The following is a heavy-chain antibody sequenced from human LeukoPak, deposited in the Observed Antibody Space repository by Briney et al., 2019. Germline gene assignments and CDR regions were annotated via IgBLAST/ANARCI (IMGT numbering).Heavy chain of an antibody. CDR2: TRNKANSYTT. J-gene: IGHJ4*02. V-gene: IGHV3-72*01. D-gene: IGHD5-12*01. CDR1: GFTFSDHY. CDR3: ARDRGLRAWFDY. Sequence: GGSLRLSRASSGFTFSDHYMDWVRQAPGKGLEWVGRTRNKANSYTTEYAASVKGRFTISRDDSKNSLSLQMNSLKTEDTAVYYCARDRGLRAWFDYWGQGTLVTASS.